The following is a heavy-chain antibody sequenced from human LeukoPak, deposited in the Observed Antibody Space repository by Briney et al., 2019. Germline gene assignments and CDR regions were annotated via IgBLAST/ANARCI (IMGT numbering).Heavy chain of an antibody. V-gene: IGHV4-59*01. D-gene: IGHD3-9*01. J-gene: IGHJ4*02. CDR1: GGSISSFF. CDR3: ARLAPGNYDILTGDPKVVFDY. Sequence: PSETLSLTCTVSGGSISSFFWSWIRQPPGKGLEWTGYVHSSGSTKYNPSLQSRLIIPVDMSKNQFSLKLRSVSVADTAVYYCARLAPGNYDILTGDPKVVFDYWGQGALVTVSS. CDR2: VHSSGST.